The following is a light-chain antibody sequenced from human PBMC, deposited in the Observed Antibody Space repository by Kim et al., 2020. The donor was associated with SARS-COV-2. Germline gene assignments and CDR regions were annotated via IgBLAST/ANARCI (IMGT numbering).Light chain of an antibody. CDR1: QTVLYSSNNMNY. CDR2: WAS. J-gene: IGKJ4*01. Sequence: ATINGKSSQTVLYSSNNMNYLAWYQQRPGQPPKLLIYWASTRESGVPDRFSGSGSGTDFTLTISSLQAEDVAVYYCQQYYGTPLTFGGGTKVDIK. CDR3: QQYYGTPLT. V-gene: IGKV4-1*01.